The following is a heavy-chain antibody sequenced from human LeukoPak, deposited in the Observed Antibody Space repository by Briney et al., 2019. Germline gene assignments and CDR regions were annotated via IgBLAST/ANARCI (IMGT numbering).Heavy chain of an antibody. CDR3: ASLDSSYYYDSSGYYYQPGY. CDR2: INHSGST. CDR1: GGSFSGYY. Sequence: SETLSLTCAVYGGSFSGYYWSWIRQPPGKGLEWIGEINHSGSTNYNPSLKSRVTISVDTSKNQFSLKLSSVTAADTAVYYCASLDSSYYYDSSGYYYQPGYWGREPWSPSPQ. D-gene: IGHD3-22*01. V-gene: IGHV4-34*01. J-gene: IGHJ4*02.